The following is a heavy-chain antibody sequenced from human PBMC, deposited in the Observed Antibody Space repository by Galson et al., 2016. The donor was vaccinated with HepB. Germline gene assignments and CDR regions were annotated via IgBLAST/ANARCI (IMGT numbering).Heavy chain of an antibody. CDR1: GYIFTTSA. CDR2: INTGNGDT. J-gene: IGHJ4*02. D-gene: IGHD6-19*01. Sequence: SVKVSCKASGYIFTTSAINWVRQAPGQGLEWMGWINTGNGDTKYSQKFQDRITIIRDTSANTAYMELSSQRSEDTAVYYCACSPGIVVAGFDFWGQGTLVTVSS. V-gene: IGHV1-3*04. CDR3: ACSPGIVVAGFDF.